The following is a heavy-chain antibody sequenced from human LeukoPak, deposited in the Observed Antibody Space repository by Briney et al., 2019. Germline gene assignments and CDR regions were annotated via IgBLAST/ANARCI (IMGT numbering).Heavy chain of an antibody. V-gene: IGHV1-69*13. J-gene: IGHJ4*02. CDR1: GGTFSSYA. CDR2: IIPIFGTA. Sequence: GASVKVSCKASGGTFSSYAISWVRQAPGQGLEWMGGIIPIFGTANYAQKFQGRVTITADESTSTAYMELSSLRSEDTAVYYCARDADGDYVMDYWGQGTLVTVSS. CDR3: ARDADGDYVMDY. D-gene: IGHD4-17*01.